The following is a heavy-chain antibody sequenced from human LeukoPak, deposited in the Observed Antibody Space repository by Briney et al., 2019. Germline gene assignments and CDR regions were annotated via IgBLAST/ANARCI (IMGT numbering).Heavy chain of an antibody. Sequence: GGSLRLSCAASGFTFSSYSMNWVRQAPGKGLEWVSSISSSSSYIYYADSVKGRFTISRDNSKNTLYLQMNSLRAEDTAVYYCARAHTLYDSSGYPDYWGQGTLVTVSS. D-gene: IGHD3-22*01. CDR2: ISSSSSYI. J-gene: IGHJ4*02. CDR3: ARAHTLYDSSGYPDY. V-gene: IGHV3-21*01. CDR1: GFTFSSYS.